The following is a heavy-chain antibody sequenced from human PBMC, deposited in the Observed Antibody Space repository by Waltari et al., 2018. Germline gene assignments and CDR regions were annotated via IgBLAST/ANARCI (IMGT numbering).Heavy chain of an antibody. V-gene: IGHV4-39*07. Sequence: QLQLQESGPGLVKPSETLSLSCTVSDGSISSSNYYWGWIRQSPGKGLEWLGCLYYGGRTYYNPSLESRVTISVDTSKNELSLRLSSVTAADTAVYYCARGSIMIPFDSWGQGTRVAVSS. CDR2: LYYGGRT. CDR1: DGSISSSNYY. CDR3: ARGSIMIPFDS. D-gene: IGHD3-16*01. J-gene: IGHJ4*02.